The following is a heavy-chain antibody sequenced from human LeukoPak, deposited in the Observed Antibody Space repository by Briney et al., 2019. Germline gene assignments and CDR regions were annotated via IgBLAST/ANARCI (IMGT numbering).Heavy chain of an antibody. CDR1: GYTFTGYY. D-gene: IGHD3-22*01. CDR2: INPNSGGT. J-gene: IGHJ4*02. V-gene: IGHV1-2*02. CDR3: ARGHPYDSSGYPY. Sequence: ASVKVSCKASGYTFTGYYMHWVRQAPGQGLEWMGWINPNSGGTNYAQKFQGRVTMTRDTSISTAYMELSRLRSDDTAVYYCARGHPYDSSGYPYWGQGTLVTVSS.